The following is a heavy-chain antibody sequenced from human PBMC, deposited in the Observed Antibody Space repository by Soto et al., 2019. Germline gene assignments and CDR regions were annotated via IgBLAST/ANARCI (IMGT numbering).Heavy chain of an antibody. CDR2: IKSKTDGGTT. D-gene: IGHD3-9*01. V-gene: IGHV3-15*01. CDR3: TTVYYDILTGYRLLFAPAEYFQH. Sequence: GGSLRLSCAASGFTFSNAWMSWVRQAPGKGLEWVGRIKSKTDGGTTDYAAPVKGRFTISRDYSKNTLYLQMNSLKTEDTAVYYCTTVYYDILTGYRLLFAPAEYFQHWGQGT. J-gene: IGHJ1*01. CDR1: GFTFSNAW.